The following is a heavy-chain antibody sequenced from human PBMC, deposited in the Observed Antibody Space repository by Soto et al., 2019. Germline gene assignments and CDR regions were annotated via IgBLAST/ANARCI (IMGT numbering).Heavy chain of an antibody. Sequence: EVQLVESGGGLVQPGGSLRLSCAASGFTVSSNYMSWVRQAPGKGLEWVSVIYSGGSTYYADSVKGRFTISRDNSKNTLYLQMNSLRAEDTAVYYCAREACSGGSCYVRAFDYWGQGTLVTVSS. CDR3: AREACSGGSCYVRAFDY. V-gene: IGHV3-66*01. D-gene: IGHD2-15*01. CDR1: GFTVSSNY. J-gene: IGHJ4*02. CDR2: IYSGGST.